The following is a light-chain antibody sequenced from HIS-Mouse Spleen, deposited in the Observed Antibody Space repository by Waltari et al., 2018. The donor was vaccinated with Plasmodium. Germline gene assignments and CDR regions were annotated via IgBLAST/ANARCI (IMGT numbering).Light chain of an antibody. CDR3: QQYNNWSFT. CDR2: GAS. V-gene: IGKV3-15*01. Sequence: EIVMTQPPATLSVSPGERATLSCRASQSVSSNLAWDQQKPGQAPRLLIYGASTRATGIPARFSGSGSGTEFTLTISSLQSEDFAVYYCQQYNNWSFTFGPGTKVDIK. J-gene: IGKJ3*01. CDR1: QSVSSN.